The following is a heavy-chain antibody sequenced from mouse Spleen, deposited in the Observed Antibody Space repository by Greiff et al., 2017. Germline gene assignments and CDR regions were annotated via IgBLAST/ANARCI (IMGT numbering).Heavy chain of an antibody. CDR1: GYTFTSYW. D-gene: IGHD1-1*01. CDR2: IDPSDSYT. CDR3: AREDGSLDY. J-gene: IGHJ2*01. V-gene: IGHV1-59*01. Sequence: VQLQQSGAELVRPGTSVKLSCKASGYTFTSYWMHWVKQRPGQGLEWIGVIDPSDSYTNYNQKFKGKATLTVDTSSSTAYMQLSSLTSEDSAVYYCAREDGSLDYWGQGTTLTVSS.